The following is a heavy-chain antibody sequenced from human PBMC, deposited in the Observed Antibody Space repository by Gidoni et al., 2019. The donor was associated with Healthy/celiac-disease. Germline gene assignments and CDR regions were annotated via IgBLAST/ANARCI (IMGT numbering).Heavy chain of an antibody. CDR3: AKDGITIFGVVTPHYYYYYYMDV. J-gene: IGHJ6*03. Sequence: EVQLLESGGGLVQPGGSLRLSCAASGFTFSSYAMSWVRQAPGKGLAWVSAISGSGGSTYYADSVKGRFTISRDNSKNTLYLQMNSLRAEDTAVYYCAKDGITIFGVVTPHYYYYYYMDVWGKGTTVTVSS. V-gene: IGHV3-23*01. D-gene: IGHD3-3*01. CDR1: GFTFSSYA. CDR2: ISGSGGST.